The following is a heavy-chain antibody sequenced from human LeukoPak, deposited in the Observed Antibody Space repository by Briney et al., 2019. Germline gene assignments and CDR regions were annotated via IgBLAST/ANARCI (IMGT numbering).Heavy chain of an antibody. CDR1: GYTFTSYG. Sequence: ASVKVSCKASGYTFTSYGISWVRQAPGQGLEWMGWISAYNGNTNYAQKLRGRVTMTTDTSTSTAYMELRSLRSDDTAVYYCARDSEWLLLSSYDYWGQGTLVTVSS. V-gene: IGHV1-18*01. J-gene: IGHJ4*02. CDR2: ISAYNGNT. D-gene: IGHD3-22*01. CDR3: ARDSEWLLLSSYDY.